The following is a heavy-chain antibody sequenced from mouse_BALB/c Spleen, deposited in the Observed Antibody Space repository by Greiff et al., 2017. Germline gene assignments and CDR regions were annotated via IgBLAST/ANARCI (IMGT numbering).Heavy chain of an antibody. CDR1: GFTFSSYA. Sequence: EVQLVESGGGLVKPGGSLKLSCAASGFTFSSYAMSWVRQTPEKRLEWVASISSGGSTYYPDSVKGRFTISRDNARNILYLQMSSRRSEDTAMYYCARGPYYYGSSYSDYWGQGTTLTVSS. D-gene: IGHD1-1*01. CDR3: ARGPYYYGSSYSDY. CDR2: ISSGGST. V-gene: IGHV5-6-5*01. J-gene: IGHJ2*01.